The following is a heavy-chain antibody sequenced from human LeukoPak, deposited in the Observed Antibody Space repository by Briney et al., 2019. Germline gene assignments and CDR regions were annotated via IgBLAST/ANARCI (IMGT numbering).Heavy chain of an antibody. J-gene: IGHJ4*02. Sequence: NPGGSLRLSCAASGFTVSTNYMNWVRQAPGRGLEWVSYISSSSPFTTYADSVKGRFTISRDNARNSLYLQMNSLRAEDTAVYYCARVDTDYGDYIFDYWGQGTLVTVSS. CDR3: ARVDTDYGDYIFDY. CDR2: ISSSSPFT. D-gene: IGHD4-17*01. V-gene: IGHV3-11*06. CDR1: GFTVSTNY.